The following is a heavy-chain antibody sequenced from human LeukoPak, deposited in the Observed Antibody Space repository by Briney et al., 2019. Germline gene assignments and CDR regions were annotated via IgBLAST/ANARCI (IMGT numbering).Heavy chain of an antibody. Sequence: GESLKISCKASGYNFISYWIGWVRQMPGKGLEWMGIIYPGDSDTRYSPSFQGQVTISADKSISTAYLQWSSLQASDTAMYYCARQAGLCSGGTCYPDYWGQGTLVTVSS. CDR1: GYNFISYW. D-gene: IGHD2-15*01. J-gene: IGHJ4*02. V-gene: IGHV5-51*01. CDR2: IYPGDSDT. CDR3: ARQAGLCSGGTCYPDY.